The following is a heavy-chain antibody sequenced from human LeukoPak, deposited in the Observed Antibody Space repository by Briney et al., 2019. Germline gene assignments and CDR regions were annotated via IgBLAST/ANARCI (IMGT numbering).Heavy chain of an antibody. V-gene: IGHV4-39*07. D-gene: IGHD6-13*01. CDR3: ARGYQIAAFDY. J-gene: IGHJ4*02. Sequence: SETLSLTCNVSGGSINTNNYYWGWIRQPPGKGLEWIGSIYHSGNTYYNPSLKSRVTISVDTSKNQFSLKLSSVTAADTAVYYCARGYQIAAFDYWGQGTLVTVSS. CDR2: IYHSGNT. CDR1: GGSINTNNYY.